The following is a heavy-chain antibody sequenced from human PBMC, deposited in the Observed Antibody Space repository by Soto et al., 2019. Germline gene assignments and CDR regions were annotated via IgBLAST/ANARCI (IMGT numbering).Heavy chain of an antibody. J-gene: IGHJ5*02. D-gene: IGHD3-16*01. Sequence: QVQLQESGPGLVKPSETLSLTCTVSGGSISSYYWSWIRQPPGKGLEWIGYIYYSGSTNYNPSLKSRVTVSVDTSKNQFSLKLSSVTAADTAVYYCARDALEGVTTGWFDPWGQGTLVTVSS. CDR2: IYYSGST. CDR3: ARDALEGVTTGWFDP. V-gene: IGHV4-59*01. CDR1: GGSISSYY.